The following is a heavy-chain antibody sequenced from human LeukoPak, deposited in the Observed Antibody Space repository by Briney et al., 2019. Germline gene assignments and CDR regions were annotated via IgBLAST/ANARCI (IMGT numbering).Heavy chain of an antibody. J-gene: IGHJ6*03. CDR2: IYYSGST. CDR3: ARDRVFTVTTTRPNYYYYYYMDV. V-gene: IGHV4-39*07. D-gene: IGHD4-11*01. CDR1: DASISSSSYY. Sequence: SETLSLTCVVSDASISSSSYYWGWIRQPPGKGLEWIGSIYYSGSTYSNPSLTSRVTISVDTSKNQFSLRLTSVTAADTAVYYCARDRVFTVTTTRPNYYYYYYMDVWGKGTTVTVSS.